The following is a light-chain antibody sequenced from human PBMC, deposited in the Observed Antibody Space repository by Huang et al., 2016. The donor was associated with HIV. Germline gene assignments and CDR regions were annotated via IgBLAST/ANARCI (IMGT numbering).Light chain of an antibody. J-gene: IGKJ3*01. V-gene: IGKV2-28*01. Sequence: DIVMTQSPLSLPVTPGEPASISSRFSQSLLHSNGYNYLDWYLQKPGQSPQLLIYLGSNRASGVPDRVSGSGSGTDFTLKISRVEAEDVGVYYCMQALQTPSTFGPGTKVDIK. CDR2: LGS. CDR3: MQALQTPST. CDR1: QSLLHSNGYNY.